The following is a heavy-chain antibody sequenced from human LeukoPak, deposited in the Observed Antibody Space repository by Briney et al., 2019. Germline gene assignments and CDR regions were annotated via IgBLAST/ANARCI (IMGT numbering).Heavy chain of an antibody. CDR2: IKSRTDGGTT. CDR1: GFTFSNAW. D-gene: IGHD3-10*01. V-gene: IGHV3-15*01. Sequence: GGSLRLSCAASGFTFSNAWMSWVRQAPGKGLEWVGRIKSRTDGGTTDYAAPVKGRFTISRDDSKNTLYLQMNSLKTEDTAVYYCTTEIVRHMVRGVTDYFDYWGQGTLVTVSS. CDR3: TTEIVRHMVRGVTDYFDY. J-gene: IGHJ4*02.